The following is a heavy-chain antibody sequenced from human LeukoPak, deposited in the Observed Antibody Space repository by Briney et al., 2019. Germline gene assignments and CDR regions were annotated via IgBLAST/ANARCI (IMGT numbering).Heavy chain of an antibody. CDR3: ARKGGGGFLEWLSGGHVVFDI. CDR1: GYTFTSYG. V-gene: IGHV1-18*01. D-gene: IGHD3-3*01. CDR2: ISAYNGNT. J-gene: IGHJ3*02. Sequence: ASVKVSCKASGYTFTSYGISWVRQAPGQGLEWMGWISAYNGNTNYAQKLQGRVTMTTDTSTSTAYMELRSLRSDDAAVYYCARKGGGGFLEWLSGGHVVFDIWGKGKMFTFSS.